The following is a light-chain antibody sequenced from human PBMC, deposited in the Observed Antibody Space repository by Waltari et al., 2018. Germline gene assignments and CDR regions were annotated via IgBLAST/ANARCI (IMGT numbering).Light chain of an antibody. Sequence: QSALTQPASVSRSPGQSVTISCTGTSSGVEKYNLASWYQHHPDKAPKLRIYDVAKRPSGVSNRLSGSKSGNTASLTVSGLQAEDEADYYCCSYAGGGTYVFGRGTKVTVL. J-gene: IGLJ1*01. V-gene: IGLV2-23*02. CDR2: DVA. CDR1: SSGVEKYNL. CDR3: CSYAGGGTYV.